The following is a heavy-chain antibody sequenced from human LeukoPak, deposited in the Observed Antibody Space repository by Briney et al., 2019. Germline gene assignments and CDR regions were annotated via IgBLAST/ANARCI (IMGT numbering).Heavy chain of an antibody. J-gene: IGHJ4*02. Sequence: PSETLSLTCSVSGGSISSYYWTWIRQSPGKGLEWIGYIYYSGSTNYNPSLKSRVTISVDTSKNQLSLQLNSVTPADTAVYYCAREHNSGFLDWGQGTLVTVSS. CDR3: AREHNSGFLD. D-gene: IGHD6-19*01. CDR1: GGSISSYY. CDR2: IYYSGST. V-gene: IGHV4-59*12.